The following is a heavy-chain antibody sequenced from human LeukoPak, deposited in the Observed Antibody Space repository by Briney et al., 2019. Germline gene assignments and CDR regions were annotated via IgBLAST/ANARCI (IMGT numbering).Heavy chain of an antibody. CDR1: GGSISSSNYY. Sequence: SETLSLTCTVSGGSISSSNYYWGWIRQPPGKGLEWIGRIYYSGNTYYNPSLKSRATISVDTSKNQVSLKLSSVTAADTAVYYCARDRGLAVGGRDLDYWGQGTLVTVSS. D-gene: IGHD6-13*01. CDR2: IYYSGNT. V-gene: IGHV4-39*07. J-gene: IGHJ4*02. CDR3: ARDRGLAVGGRDLDY.